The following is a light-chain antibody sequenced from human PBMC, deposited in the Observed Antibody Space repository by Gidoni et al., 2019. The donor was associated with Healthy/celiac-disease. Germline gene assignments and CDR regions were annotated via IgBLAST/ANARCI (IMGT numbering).Light chain of an antibody. CDR3: YSAADNNGV. CDR2: KDS. V-gene: IGLV3-27*01. J-gene: IGLJ2*01. CDR1: VLAKQY. Sequence: SYELTQPSSVSVSPGQTARIPCSGDVLAKQYARWFQQKPGQAPVLVSYKDSERPSGIPERFSGSSSGTTVTLTISGAQVEDEADYYCYSAADNNGVFGGGTKLTVL.